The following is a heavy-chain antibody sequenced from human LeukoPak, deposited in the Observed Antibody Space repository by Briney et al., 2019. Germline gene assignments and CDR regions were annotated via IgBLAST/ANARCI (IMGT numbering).Heavy chain of an antibody. CDR3: AGEADGYNSYYFDY. D-gene: IGHD5-24*01. CDR2: INPNSGGT. J-gene: IGHJ4*02. Sequence: ASVKVSCKASGYTFTGYYMHWVRQAPGQGLEWMGWINPNSGGTNYAQKFQGRVTMTRDTSISTAYMELSRLRSDDTAVYYCAGEADGYNSYYFDYWGQGTLVTVSS. CDR1: GYTFTGYY. V-gene: IGHV1-2*02.